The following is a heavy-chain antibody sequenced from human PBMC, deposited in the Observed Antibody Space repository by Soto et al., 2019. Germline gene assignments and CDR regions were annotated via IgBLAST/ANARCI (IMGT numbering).Heavy chain of an antibody. CDR3: ASTYSTSWYWFDP. V-gene: IGHV2-26*04. CDR2: IFSNDEK. J-gene: IGHJ5*02. Sequence: GPTLVNATETLRLTCTVSGFSLSNAGLGVSWIRQPPGKALEWLAHIFSNDEKSYSTSLKSRLTISKDTSKSQVVLTMTNMDPVDTATYYCASTYSTSWYWFDPWGQGTLVTVSS. D-gene: IGHD6-13*01. CDR1: GFSLSNAGLG.